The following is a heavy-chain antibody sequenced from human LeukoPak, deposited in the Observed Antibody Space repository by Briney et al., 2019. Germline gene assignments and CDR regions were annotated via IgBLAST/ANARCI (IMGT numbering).Heavy chain of an antibody. Sequence: GGSLRLSCAASGFTFSHYWVTWVRQAPGKGLEWVANIRQDGREIYYVDSVKGRFTISRDNAKNSLYLQMNSLRAEDTAVYYCARDGRGYSGYRGSNFDYWGQGTLVTVSS. D-gene: IGHD5-12*01. CDR2: IRQDGREI. CDR1: GFTFSHYW. CDR3: ARDGRGYSGYRGSNFDY. J-gene: IGHJ4*02. V-gene: IGHV3-7*01.